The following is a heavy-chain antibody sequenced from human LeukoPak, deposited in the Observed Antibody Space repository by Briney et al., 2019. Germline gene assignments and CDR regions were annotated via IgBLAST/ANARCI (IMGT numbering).Heavy chain of an antibody. D-gene: IGHD2-2*02. CDR1: GGSISISNYY. J-gene: IGHJ4*02. CDR2: IYYSGST. CDR3: ASLARDARKLVVPAAIIPGDY. V-gene: IGHV4-39*07. Sequence: SETLSLTCTVSGGSISISNYYWGWIRQPPGKGLEWIGSIYYSGSTNYNPSLKSRVTMSVDTSKNQFSLKLSSVTAADTAVYYCASLARDARKLVVPAAIIPGDYWGQGTLVTVSS.